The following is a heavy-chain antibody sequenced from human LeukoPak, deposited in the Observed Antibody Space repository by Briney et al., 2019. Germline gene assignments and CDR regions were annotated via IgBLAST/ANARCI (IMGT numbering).Heavy chain of an antibody. CDR2: IIPIFGTA. CDR3: ARDDRHFDY. Sequence: GGSLRLSCAAAGFTFSSYAISWVRQAPGQGLEWMGGIIPIFGTANYAQKFQGRVTITTDESTSTAYMELSSLRSEDTAVYYCARDDRHFDYWGQGTLVTVSS. V-gene: IGHV1-69*05. CDR1: GFTFSSYA. J-gene: IGHJ4*02.